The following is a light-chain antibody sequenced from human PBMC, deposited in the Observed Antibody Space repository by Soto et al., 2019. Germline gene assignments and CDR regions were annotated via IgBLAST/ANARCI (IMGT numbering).Light chain of an antibody. V-gene: IGKV1-39*01. J-gene: IGKJ4*01. Sequence: DIQMTQSPSSLSASVGDRVTITFRAGQYIGRYLNWYQQKPGKAPKLLIYAASSLHSGVPSRFSGSGSGTDFTLTISSLQPEDFATYSCQQTYRTPLTFGGGTKVDI. CDR2: AAS. CDR1: QYIGRY. CDR3: QQTYRTPLT.